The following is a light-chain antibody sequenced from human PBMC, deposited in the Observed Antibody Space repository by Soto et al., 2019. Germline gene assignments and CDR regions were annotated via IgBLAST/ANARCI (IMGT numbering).Light chain of an antibody. V-gene: IGLV2-23*01. CDR1: SSNVGSYDL. J-gene: IGLJ2*01. CDR3: CSCAGRDTMI. Sequence: QSALTQPASVSGSPGQSITISCTGTSSNVGSYDLVSWYQQHPGEAPKLMIYEGTKRPSGVSNRFSGSKSANTASLTISGLQPEDAADYSCCSCAGRDTMIFAGGTKLTVL. CDR2: EGT.